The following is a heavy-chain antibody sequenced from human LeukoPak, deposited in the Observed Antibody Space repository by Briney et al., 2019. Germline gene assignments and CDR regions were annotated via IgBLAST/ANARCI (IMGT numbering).Heavy chain of an antibody. CDR3: ARAFEGQEAGAYGSGRYDVFDI. Sequence: GGSLRLFCAASGFTFSSYWMHWVRRAPGKGLVWVSCITSDASSTSYADSVKGRFTISRDNAKNTLYLRMNSLRAEDTAVYYCARAFEGQEAGAYGSGRYDVFDIWGQGTMVTVSS. V-gene: IGHV3-74*01. CDR2: ITSDASST. CDR1: GFTFSSYW. J-gene: IGHJ3*02. D-gene: IGHD3-10*01.